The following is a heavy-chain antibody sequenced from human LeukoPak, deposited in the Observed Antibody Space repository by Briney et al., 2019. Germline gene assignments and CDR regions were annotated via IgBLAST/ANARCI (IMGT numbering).Heavy chain of an antibody. CDR1: GFSFSNYA. D-gene: IGHD6-19*01. CDR2: ISDAGGNK. J-gene: IGHJ6*02. Sequence: PGGSLRLSCAASGFSFSNYAMHWVRQAPGKGLEWVAVISDAGGNKYYADSVMGRFTISRDNSKNTLYLQMNSLRAEDTAVYYCARDFRSSGWYSVPWSGMDVWGQGTTVTVSS. CDR3: ARDFRSSGWYSVPWSGMDV. V-gene: IGHV3-30-3*01.